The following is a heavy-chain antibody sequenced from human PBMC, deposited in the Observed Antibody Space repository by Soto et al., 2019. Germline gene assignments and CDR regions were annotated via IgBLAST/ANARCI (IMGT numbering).Heavy chain of an antibody. CDR2: ISYEGSNK. D-gene: IGHD3-3*01. CDR3: AKDRKTIFGVVPFSGSMDV. J-gene: IGHJ6*02. Sequence: PGGSLRLSCVASGFTFSGYGMHWVRQAPGKGLEWVAVISYEGSNKYYADSVKGRFTISRDNSINTMYLEMNSLRAEDTAVYYCAKDRKTIFGVVPFSGSMDVWGQGTTVTVSS. CDR1: GFTFSGYG. V-gene: IGHV3-30*18.